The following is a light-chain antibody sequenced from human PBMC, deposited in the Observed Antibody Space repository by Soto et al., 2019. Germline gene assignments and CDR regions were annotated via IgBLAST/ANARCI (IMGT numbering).Light chain of an antibody. Sequence: SYELTQPLSVSVAPGQTATITCGGNNIGSKSVPWYQQKPGQAPVLVVYDDSDRPSGIPERFSGSNSGNTATLTIRRVEAGDEADYYCQVCDSSGAYVFGTGTKLTVL. CDR3: QVCDSSGAYV. V-gene: IGLV3-21*02. CDR2: DDS. CDR1: NIGSKS. J-gene: IGLJ1*01.